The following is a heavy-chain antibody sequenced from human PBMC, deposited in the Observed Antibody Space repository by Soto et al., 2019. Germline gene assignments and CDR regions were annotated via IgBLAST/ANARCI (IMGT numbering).Heavy chain of an antibody. D-gene: IGHD2-21*01. V-gene: IGHV3-23*01. CDR1: GFTLSDYD. J-gene: IGHJ3*01. Sequence: DVHLLESGGGLVQPGGSLRLSCVASGFTLSDYDMGWVRQAPGKGLEWVSLIRGDGGATYYARSLEGRLTISRDTSENTLYLQMNSLRVEDTALYYCGKDRRGGEYPAFDLWGQGTLVTVSS. CDR2: IRGDGGAT. CDR3: GKDRRGGEYPAFDL.